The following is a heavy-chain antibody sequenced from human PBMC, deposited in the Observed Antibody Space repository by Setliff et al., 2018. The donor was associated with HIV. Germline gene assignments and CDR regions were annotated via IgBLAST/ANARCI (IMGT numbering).Heavy chain of an antibody. CDR1: GGSIISGSYY. D-gene: IGHD3-10*01. Sequence: SETLSLTCSVSGGSIISGSYYWSWIRQPAGKGLEWIGHIYTSGSTNYNPPLKSRVTISVDTSKNQFSLKLNSVTAADTAVYYCARVITMVWTTFDPWGQGTLVTVSS. CDR2: IYTSGST. J-gene: IGHJ5*02. CDR3: ARVITMVWTTFDP. V-gene: IGHV4-61*09.